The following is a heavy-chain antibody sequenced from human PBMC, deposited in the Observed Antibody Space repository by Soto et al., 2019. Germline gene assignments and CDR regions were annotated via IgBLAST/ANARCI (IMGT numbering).Heavy chain of an antibody. CDR3: AKCGWFDGDYDESRSDD. D-gene: IGHD4-17*01. CDR1: GFTFSSYA. CDR2: ICGSGGST. Sequence: GGSLRLSCAASGFTFSSYAMSWVRQAPGKGLEWVSAICGSGGSTYYADSVKGRFTISRDKSKNTLYLQMNSLRAEDTAVYYCAKCGWFDGDYDESRSDDWGQGTLVTVSS. J-gene: IGHJ4*02. V-gene: IGHV3-23*01.